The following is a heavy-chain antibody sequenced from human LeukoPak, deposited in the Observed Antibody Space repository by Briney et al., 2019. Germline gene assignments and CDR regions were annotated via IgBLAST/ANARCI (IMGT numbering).Heavy chain of an antibody. Sequence: ASVKVSCKASGYTFTSYGISWVRQAPGQGLEWMGWISAYNGNTNYAQKLQGRVTMTTDTSTSTAYMELRSLRSDDTAVYYCATKYHYYDSSGYYPEDAFDIWGQGTMVTVSS. CDR2: ISAYNGNT. D-gene: IGHD3-22*01. J-gene: IGHJ3*02. CDR3: ATKYHYYDSSGYYPEDAFDI. V-gene: IGHV1-18*01. CDR1: GYTFTSYG.